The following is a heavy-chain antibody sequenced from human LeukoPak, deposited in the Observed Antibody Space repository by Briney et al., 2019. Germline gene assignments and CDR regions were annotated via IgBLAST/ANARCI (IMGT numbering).Heavy chain of an antibody. CDR2: ISSSGSTI. Sequence: GGSLRLSCAASGFTFSSYEMNWVRQAPGKGLEWVSYISSSGSTIYYADSVKGRFTISRDNAKNTLYLQMNSLRAEDTAVYYCARAHGNFDYWGQGTLVTVSS. V-gene: IGHV3-48*03. CDR1: GFTFSSYE. J-gene: IGHJ4*02. D-gene: IGHD1-14*01. CDR3: ARAHGNFDY.